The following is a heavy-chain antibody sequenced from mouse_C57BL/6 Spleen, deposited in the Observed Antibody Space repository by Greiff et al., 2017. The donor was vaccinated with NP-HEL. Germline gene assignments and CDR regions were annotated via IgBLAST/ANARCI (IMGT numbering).Heavy chain of an antibody. D-gene: IGHD1-1*01. CDR3: AREIPVYYGSSSYLDY. CDR1: GYSITSGYY. Sequence: EVQLQESGPGLVKPSQSLSLTCSVTGYSITSGYYWNWIRQFPGNKLEWMGYISYDGSNNYNPSLINRISITRDTNKNQFSLKLNSVTTEDTAPYCCAREIPVYYGSSSYLDYLGQGTTLTVSS. V-gene: IGHV3-6*01. J-gene: IGHJ2*01. CDR2: ISYDGSN.